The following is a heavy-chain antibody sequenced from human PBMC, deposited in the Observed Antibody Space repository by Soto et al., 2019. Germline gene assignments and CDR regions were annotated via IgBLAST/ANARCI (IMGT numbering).Heavy chain of an antibody. CDR3: SKDKTRSWPFDY. Sequence: GGSLRLSCAPSGFTFSSYYMHWVRQAPGKGLEWVALISSDGSTKYYADSVKGRFTVSRDNFKNTLYLEMNSLRAEDTAVYYCSKDKTRSWPFDYWGQGTLVTVYS. J-gene: IGHJ4*02. D-gene: IGHD6-13*01. V-gene: IGHV3-30*18. CDR2: ISSDGSTK. CDR1: GFTFSSYY.